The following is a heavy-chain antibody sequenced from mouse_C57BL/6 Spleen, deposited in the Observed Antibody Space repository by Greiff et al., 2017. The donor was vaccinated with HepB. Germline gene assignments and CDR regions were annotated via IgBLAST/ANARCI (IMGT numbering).Heavy chain of an antibody. Sequence: VKLVESGPELVKPGASVKISCKASGYAFSSSWMNWVKQRPGKGLEWIGRIYPGDGDTNYNGKFKGKATLTADKSSSTAYMQRSSLTSEDSAFYFCARWDYGSGFWGQGTLVTVAA. CDR3: ARWDYGSGF. V-gene: IGHV1-82*01. D-gene: IGHD1-1*01. CDR2: IYPGDGDT. J-gene: IGHJ3*01. CDR1: GYAFSSSW.